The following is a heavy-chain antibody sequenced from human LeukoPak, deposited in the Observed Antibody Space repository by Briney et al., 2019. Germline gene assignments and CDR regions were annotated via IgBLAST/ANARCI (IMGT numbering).Heavy chain of an antibody. Sequence: GGSLRLSCAASGFTFSSYGMHWVRQAPGKGLEWVAYISSSSSTIYYADSVKGRFTISRDNAKNSLYLQMNSLRAEDTALYYCAKVGVAGYFDYWGQGTLVTVSS. CDR3: AKVGVAGYFDY. CDR1: GFTFSSYG. J-gene: IGHJ4*02. D-gene: IGHD6-19*01. V-gene: IGHV3-48*01. CDR2: ISSSSSTI.